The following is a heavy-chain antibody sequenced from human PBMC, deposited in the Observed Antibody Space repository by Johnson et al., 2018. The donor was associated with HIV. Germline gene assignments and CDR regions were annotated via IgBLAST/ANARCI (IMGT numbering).Heavy chain of an antibody. V-gene: IGHV3-23*04. CDR2: IAASGDST. D-gene: IGHD3-10*01. CDR1: GLSFSNFG. J-gene: IGHJ3*02. CDR3: VNWAYYYGSGYAFDI. Sequence: VQLVESGGGVVQPGRSLRLSCAASGLSFSNFGMHWVRQTPGMGLEWVSLIAASGDSTYYADSVRGRFTISRDNSKNTLYLQMNSLRAEDTAVYYCVNWAYYYGSGYAFDIWGQGTMVTVSS.